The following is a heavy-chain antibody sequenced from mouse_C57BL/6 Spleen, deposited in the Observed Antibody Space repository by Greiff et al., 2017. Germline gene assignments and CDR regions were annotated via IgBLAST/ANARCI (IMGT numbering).Heavy chain of an antibody. Sequence: VQLQQPGAELVRPGSSVKLSCKASGYTFTSYWMHWVKQRPIQGLEWIGNIDPSDSETHYNQKFKDKATLTVDKSSSTAYMQLSSLTSEDSAVYYCAREHYYGSSPFAYWGQGTLVTVSA. V-gene: IGHV1-52*01. J-gene: IGHJ3*01. CDR2: IDPSDSET. D-gene: IGHD1-1*01. CDR1: GYTFTSYW. CDR3: AREHYYGSSPFAY.